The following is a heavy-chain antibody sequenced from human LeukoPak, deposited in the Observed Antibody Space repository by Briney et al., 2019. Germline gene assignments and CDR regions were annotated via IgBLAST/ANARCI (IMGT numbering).Heavy chain of an antibody. J-gene: IGHJ6*04. D-gene: IGHD3-22*01. CDR3: ARDREVVNAKAQMDV. CDR2: IYNDANT. Sequence: GGSLRLSCAVSGFTVSTNHMSWVRQAPGKGLEWVSVIYNDANTYYADSVKGRFTISRDNSKNTVFLQMNSLRVEDTAVYYRARDREVVNAKAQMDVWGKGTTVTVSS. V-gene: IGHV3-53*01. CDR1: GFTVSTNH.